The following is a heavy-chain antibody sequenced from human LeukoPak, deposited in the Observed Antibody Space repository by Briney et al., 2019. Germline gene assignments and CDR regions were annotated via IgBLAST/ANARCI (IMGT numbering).Heavy chain of an antibody. CDR1: GYTFTSYA. D-gene: IGHD6-19*01. V-gene: IGHV1-3*01. J-gene: IGHJ4*02. Sequence: ASVKVSCKASGYTFTSYAMHWVRQAPGQRLEWMGWINAGNGNTKYSQKFQGRVTITRDTSASTAYMELSSLRSEDTAVYYCAVGFEWLGLFGYWGQGTLVTVSS. CDR3: AVGFEWLGLFGY. CDR2: INAGNGNT.